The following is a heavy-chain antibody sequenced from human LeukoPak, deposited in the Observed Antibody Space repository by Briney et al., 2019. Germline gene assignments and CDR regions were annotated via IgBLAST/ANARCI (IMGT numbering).Heavy chain of an antibody. CDR2: IIPMFGTA. V-gene: IGHV1-69*05. CDR3: ARDRAQYYDFWSGSPYFDY. D-gene: IGHD3-3*01. CDR1: GGTFSSYA. Sequence: SVKVSCKASGGTFSSYAISWVRQAPGQGLEWMGRIIPMFGTANYAQKFQGRVTITTDESTSTAYMELSSLRSEDTAVYYCARDRAQYYDFWSGSPYFDYWGQGTLVTVSS. J-gene: IGHJ4*02.